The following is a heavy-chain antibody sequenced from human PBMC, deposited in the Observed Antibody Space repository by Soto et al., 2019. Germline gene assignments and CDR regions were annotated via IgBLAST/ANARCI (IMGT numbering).Heavy chain of an antibody. Sequence: GGSRRLSCAASGFTFSSYGMHWVRQAPGKGLEWVAVIWYDGSNKYYADSVKGRFTISRDNSKNTLYLQMNSLRAEDTAVYYCAREAARFPITIDPWGQGTLVTVSS. CDR3: AREAARFPITIDP. CDR2: IWYDGSNK. D-gene: IGHD6-6*01. V-gene: IGHV3-33*01. CDR1: GFTFSSYG. J-gene: IGHJ5*02.